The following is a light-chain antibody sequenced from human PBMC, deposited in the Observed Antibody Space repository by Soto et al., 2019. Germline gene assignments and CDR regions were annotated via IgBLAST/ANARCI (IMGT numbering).Light chain of an antibody. J-gene: IGKJ2*02. CDR1: QSVRGGF. V-gene: IGKV3-20*01. CDR2: GAS. CDR3: QQYGSSPGT. Sequence: EIVLTQSPGILSLSPGERAALSCRASQSVRGGFLAWYQQKPGQSPRLLIFGASNRATGVPDRFSGSESGSDFTLTITRLEPADFAVYYCQQYGSSPGTFGQGTKLEI.